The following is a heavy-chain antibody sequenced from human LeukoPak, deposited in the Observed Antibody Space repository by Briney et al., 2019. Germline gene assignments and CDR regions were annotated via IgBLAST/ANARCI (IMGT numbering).Heavy chain of an antibody. V-gene: IGHV4-30-2*01. CDR1: GGSISSGGYY. CDR2: IYHSGST. J-gene: IGHJ4*02. CDR3: ARASMYLYYFDY. Sequence: PSETLSLTCTVSGGSISSGGYYWSWIRQHPGKGLEWIGYIYHSGSTYYNPSLKSRVTMSVDRSKNQFSLKLSSVTAADTAVYYCARASMYLYYFDYWGQGTLVTVSS. D-gene: IGHD2-8*01.